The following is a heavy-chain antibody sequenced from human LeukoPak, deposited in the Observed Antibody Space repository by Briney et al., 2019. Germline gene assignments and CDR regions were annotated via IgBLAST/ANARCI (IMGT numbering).Heavy chain of an antibody. J-gene: IGHJ6*02. Sequence: SETLSLTCTVSGGSISSYYWNWIRQPPGKGLEWIGYIYDSGSTNYNPSLKSRVTISVDTSKNQFSLKLRSVTAADTAVYYCARDHVAAAGIGLGSWLYYGMDVWGQGTTVTVSS. CDR3: ARDHVAAAGIGLGSWLYYGMDV. CDR2: IYDSGST. CDR1: GGSISSYY. V-gene: IGHV4-59*01. D-gene: IGHD6-13*01.